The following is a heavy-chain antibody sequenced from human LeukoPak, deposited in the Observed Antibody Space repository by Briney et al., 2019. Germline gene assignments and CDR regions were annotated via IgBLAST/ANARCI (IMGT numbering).Heavy chain of an antibody. D-gene: IGHD3-22*01. CDR1: GYTFTSYG. J-gene: IGHJ4*02. CDR3: AREDRPDYYDSSGYYAY. Sequence: ASVTVSCTASGYTFTSYGISWVRQAPGQGLEWMGWISAYNGNTNYAQKLQGRVTMTTDTSTSTAYMELRSLRSDDTAVYYCAREDRPDYYDSSGYYAYWGQGTLVTVSS. V-gene: IGHV1-18*01. CDR2: ISAYNGNT.